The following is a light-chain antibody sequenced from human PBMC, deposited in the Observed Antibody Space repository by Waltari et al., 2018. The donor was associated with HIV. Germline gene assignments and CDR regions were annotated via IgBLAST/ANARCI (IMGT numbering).Light chain of an antibody. J-gene: IGLJ3*02. CDR2: DNE. CDR1: RPKFGNDF. V-gene: IGLV1-51*01. CDR3: GTWDTSLGAGV. Sequence: QSVLTQPPSVSAAPGQKVTISCSGSRPKFGNDFFSWYQHLPGAAPKLLIYDNEKRPSGISDRFSGSKSGTSATLGITGLQTGDEADYYCGTWDTSLGAGVFGGGTKLTVL.